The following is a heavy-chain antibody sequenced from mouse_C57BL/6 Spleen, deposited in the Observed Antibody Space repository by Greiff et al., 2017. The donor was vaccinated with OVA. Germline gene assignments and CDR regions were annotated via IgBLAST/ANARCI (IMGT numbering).Heavy chain of an antibody. D-gene: IGHD2-1*01. Sequence: EVMLVESGGGLVKPGGSLKLSCAASGFTFSDYGMHWVRQAPEKGLEWVAYISSGSSTIYYADTVKGRFTISRDNAKNTLFLQMTSLRSEDTAMYYCARDGNYNWYFDVWGTGTTVTVSS. CDR1: GFTFSDYG. J-gene: IGHJ1*03. CDR2: ISSGSSTI. CDR3: ARDGNYNWYFDV. V-gene: IGHV5-17*01.